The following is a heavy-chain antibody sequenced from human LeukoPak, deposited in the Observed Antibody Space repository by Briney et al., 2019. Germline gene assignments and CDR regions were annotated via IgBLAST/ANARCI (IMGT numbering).Heavy chain of an antibody. V-gene: IGHV4-30-4*08. Sequence: SETLSLTCTVSGGPISSGDYYWSWIRQPPGKGLEWIGYIYYSGSTYYNPSLKSRVTISVDTSKNQFSLKLSSVTAADTAVYYCARDRAKANYDFWSGYLVGMCMDVWGKGTTVTVSS. CDR3: ARDRAKANYDFWSGYLVGMCMDV. CDR1: GGPISSGDYY. CDR2: IYYSGST. J-gene: IGHJ6*03. D-gene: IGHD3-3*01.